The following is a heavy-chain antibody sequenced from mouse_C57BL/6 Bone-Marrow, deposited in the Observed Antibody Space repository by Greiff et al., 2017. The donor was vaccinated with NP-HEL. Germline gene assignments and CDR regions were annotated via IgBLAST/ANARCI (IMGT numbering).Heavy chain of an antibody. CDR2: IFPGSGST. V-gene: IGHV1-75*01. CDR1: GYTFTDYY. Sequence: VQLVESGPELVKPGASVKISCKASGYTFTDYYINWVKQRPGQGLEWIGWIFPGSGSTYYNEKFKGKATLTVDKSSSTAYMLLSSLTSEDSAVYFCARKANWGLYAMDYWGQGTSVTVSS. D-gene: IGHD4-1*01. J-gene: IGHJ4*01. CDR3: ARKANWGLYAMDY.